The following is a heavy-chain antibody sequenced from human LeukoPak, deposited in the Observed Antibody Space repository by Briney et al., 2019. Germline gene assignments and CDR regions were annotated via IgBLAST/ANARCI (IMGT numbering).Heavy chain of an antibody. CDR2: ISGSGGST. Sequence: GGSLRLSCAASGFTFSSYAMSWVRQAPGKGLEWVSAISGSGGSTYYADSVKGRFTISRDNSKNTLYLQMNSLRAEDTAVYYCATDCSCTSCFDYWGQGTLVTVSS. D-gene: IGHD2-2*01. CDR3: ATDCSCTSCFDY. CDR1: GFTFSSYA. J-gene: IGHJ4*02. V-gene: IGHV3-23*01.